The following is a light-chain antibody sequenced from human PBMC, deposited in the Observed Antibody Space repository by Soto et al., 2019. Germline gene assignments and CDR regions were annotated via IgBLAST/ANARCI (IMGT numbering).Light chain of an antibody. J-gene: IGLJ1*01. CDR2: EVT. CDR3: SSYTGGNPSYV. V-gene: IGLV2-8*01. Sequence: QFALTQPPSASGSPGQSVTISCTGTSSDVGGYDYVSWYQQHPGKAPKLTIYEVTIRPSGVSDRFSGSKSGNTASLTVSGLQAEDEADYYCSSYTGGNPSYVFGTGTKVTVL. CDR1: SSDVGGYDY.